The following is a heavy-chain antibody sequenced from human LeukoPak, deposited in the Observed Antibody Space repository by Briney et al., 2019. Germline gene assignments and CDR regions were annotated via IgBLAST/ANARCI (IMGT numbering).Heavy chain of an antibody. CDR1: GYTFTSYY. D-gene: IGHD6-13*01. V-gene: IGHV1-46*01. J-gene: IGHJ4*02. CDR2: INPNGGST. CDR3: ARAQRGIAAAGTYDY. Sequence: SSVKVSCKASGYTFTSYYMHWVRQAPGQGLEWMGIINPNGGSTSYAQKFQGRVTMTRNTSTSTVYMELSSLRSEDTAVYYCARAQRGIAAAGTYDYWGQGTLVTVSS.